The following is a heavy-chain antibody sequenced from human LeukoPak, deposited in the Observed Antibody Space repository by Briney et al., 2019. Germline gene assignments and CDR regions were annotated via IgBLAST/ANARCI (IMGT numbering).Heavy chain of an antibody. CDR1: GFTFSSYS. V-gene: IGHV3-21*01. D-gene: IGHD2-2*01. Sequence: GGSLRLSCAASGFTFSSYSMNWVRQAPGKGLEWVSSIGSSSSYIYYADSVKGRFTISRDNAKNSLYLQMNSLRAEDTAVYYCAREVEGAFDTWGQGTMVTVSS. CDR3: AREVEGAFDT. J-gene: IGHJ3*02. CDR2: IGSSSSYI.